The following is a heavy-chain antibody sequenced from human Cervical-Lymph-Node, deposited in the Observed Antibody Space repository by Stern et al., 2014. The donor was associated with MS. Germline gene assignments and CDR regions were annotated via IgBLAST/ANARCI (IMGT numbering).Heavy chain of an antibody. V-gene: IGHV1-2*02. Sequence: VQLVESGAEVKKPGASVKVSCKASGYTFTGYYMHWVRQAPGQGLEWVGWINPNSGGTNYAQKFQGRVTMTRDTSISTAYMELSRLRSDDTAVYYCARGHQYSSGWYYFDYWGQGTLVTVSS. CDR2: INPNSGGT. CDR3: ARGHQYSSGWYYFDY. CDR1: GYTFTGYY. J-gene: IGHJ4*02. D-gene: IGHD6-19*01.